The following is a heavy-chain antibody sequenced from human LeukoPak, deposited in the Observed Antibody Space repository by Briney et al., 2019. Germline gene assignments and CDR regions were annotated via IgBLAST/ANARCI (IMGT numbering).Heavy chain of an antibody. CDR2: ILYDGREE. D-gene: IGHD2-15*01. CDR3: AKARSTCGSGSACYSTGLEV. Sequence: PARSLRLSCAASGFTFDIHCMNWVRQPAGKGLEWVAIILYDGREEYSADSEKSQFTISRDNSKTRVYLRMNSLRPEDTAVYYCAKARSTCGSGSACYSTGLEVWGQGTMVTVSS. J-gene: IGHJ3*01. CDR1: GFTFDIHC. V-gene: IGHV3-30*18.